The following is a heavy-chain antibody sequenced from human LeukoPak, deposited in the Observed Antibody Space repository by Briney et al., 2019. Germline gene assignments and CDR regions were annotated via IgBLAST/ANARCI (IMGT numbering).Heavy chain of an antibody. CDR2: ISYDGSNT. CDR3: AKRGYSGSHKYLDY. J-gene: IGHJ4*02. V-gene: IGHV3-30*18. D-gene: IGHD1-26*01. CDR1: GFSFSGYG. Sequence: GGSLRLSCGASGFSFSGYGMHWVRQAPGKGLEWVAVISYDGSNTYYADSVKGRFTISRDNSKNTLYLQMNSLSAEDTAVCYCAKRGYSGSHKYLDYWGQGTLVTVSS.